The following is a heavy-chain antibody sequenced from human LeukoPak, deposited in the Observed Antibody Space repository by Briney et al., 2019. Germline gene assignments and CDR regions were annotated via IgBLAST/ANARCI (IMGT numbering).Heavy chain of an antibody. D-gene: IGHD4-17*01. V-gene: IGHV4-59*01. Sequence: SETLSLTCTVSGGSISSYYWSWIRQPPGRGLEWIGYIYYSGSTNYNPSPKSRVTISVDTSRNQFSLKLSSVAAADTAVYYCARGLRSSGMDVWGQGTTVTVSS. CDR1: GGSISSYY. CDR3: ARGLRSSGMDV. CDR2: IYYSGST. J-gene: IGHJ6*02.